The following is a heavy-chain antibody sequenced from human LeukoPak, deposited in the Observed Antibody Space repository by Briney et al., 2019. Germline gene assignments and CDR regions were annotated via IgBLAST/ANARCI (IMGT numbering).Heavy chain of an antibody. Sequence: GGSLRLSCAVSGFTFGSYAMAWVRQAPGKGPDWVSAISDSGASTHYADSVKGRFTISRDNSKNKLYLQMNSLRAEDTAVYYCARFLDLYAFPNNWFDPWGQGTLVTVSS. D-gene: IGHD3-3*01. CDR2: ISDSGAST. CDR1: GFTFGSYA. J-gene: IGHJ5*02. CDR3: ARFLDLYAFPNNWFDP. V-gene: IGHV3-23*01.